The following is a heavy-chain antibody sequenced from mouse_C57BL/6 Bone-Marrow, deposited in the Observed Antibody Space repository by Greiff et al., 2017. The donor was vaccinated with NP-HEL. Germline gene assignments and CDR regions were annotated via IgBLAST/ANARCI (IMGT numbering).Heavy chain of an antibody. V-gene: IGHV1-4*01. D-gene: IGHD2-2*01. CDR1: GYTFTSYT. CDR2: INPSSGYT. Sequence: QVQLQQSGAELARPGASVKMSCKASGYTFTSYTMHWVKQRPGQGLEWIGYINPSSGYTKYNQKFKDKATLTADKSSSTAYMQLSSLTSEDSAVYYCARWAIYYGYDVGFAYWGQGTLVTVSA. J-gene: IGHJ3*01. CDR3: ARWAIYYGYDVGFAY.